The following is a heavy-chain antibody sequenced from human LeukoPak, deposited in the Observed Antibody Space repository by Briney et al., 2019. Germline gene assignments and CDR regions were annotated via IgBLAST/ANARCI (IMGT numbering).Heavy chain of an antibody. Sequence: ASVKLSCKASGVTFSSYAISWVRQAPGQGLEWMGGILPIFGTANYAQKFQGRVTITADESTSTAYMELSSLRSEDTAVYYCARDGSSGWSFLYYFDYWGQGTLVTVSS. CDR3: ARDGSSGWSFLYYFDY. D-gene: IGHD6-19*01. V-gene: IGHV1-69*13. CDR2: ILPIFGTA. J-gene: IGHJ4*02. CDR1: GVTFSSYA.